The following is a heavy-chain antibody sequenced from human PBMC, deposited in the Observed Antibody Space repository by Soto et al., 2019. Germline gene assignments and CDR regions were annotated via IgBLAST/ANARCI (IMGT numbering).Heavy chain of an antibody. CDR1: GFTFSSHG. V-gene: IGHV3-30*18. CDR3: AKDLSLSGWSGLYYYYYAIDV. CDR2: ISYDGSNR. J-gene: IGHJ6*02. D-gene: IGHD2-15*01. Sequence: HPGGSLILSCAASGFTFSSHGMHWVRQAPGKGLEWVGVISYDGSNRYYSDYVKGRFTISRHKSKNTLYLEMNSLRAEDTAVYYFAKDLSLSGWSGLYYYYYAIDVWGQGTTVTVSS.